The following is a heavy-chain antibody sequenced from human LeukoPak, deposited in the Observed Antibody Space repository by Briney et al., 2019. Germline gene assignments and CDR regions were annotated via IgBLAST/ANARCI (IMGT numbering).Heavy chain of an antibody. CDR2: ISYDGSNK. Sequence: GGSLRLSCAASGFTFSSYAMHWVRQAPGKGLEWVAVISYDGSNKYYAVSVKGRFTISRDNSKNTLYLQMNSLRAEDTAVYYCARDQRNPTHNWLDPWGQGTLVTVSS. J-gene: IGHJ5*02. CDR3: ARDQRNPTHNWLDP. CDR1: GFTFSSYA. V-gene: IGHV3-30-3*01.